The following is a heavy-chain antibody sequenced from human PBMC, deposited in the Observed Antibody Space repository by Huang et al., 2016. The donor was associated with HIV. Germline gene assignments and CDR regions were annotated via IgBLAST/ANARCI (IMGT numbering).Heavy chain of an antibody. D-gene: IGHD3-22*01. J-gene: IGHJ3*02. CDR2: IYYCGST. CDR3: ARHFSYYDSSGYTPWDAFDI. CDR1: GGSITSSSYY. Sequence: QLQLQGSGPGLVKPSETLSLTCTVSGGSITSSSYYWGWIRQPPGKGLEWVGSIYYCGSTDYNPSLQSRVTVYVDTSKNQFSLKLSSVTAADTAVYYCARHFSYYDSSGYTPWDAFDIWGQGTMVTVSS. V-gene: IGHV4-39*01.